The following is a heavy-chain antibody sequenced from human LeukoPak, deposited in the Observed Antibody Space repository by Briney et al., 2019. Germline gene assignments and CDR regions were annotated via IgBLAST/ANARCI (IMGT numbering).Heavy chain of an antibody. CDR3: VRVSLVRRVDP. CDR2: IKQDGSEK. D-gene: IGHD6-13*01. V-gene: IGHV3-7*01. J-gene: IGHJ5*02. Sequence: GGSLRLSCAASGFTFSDYYMSWIRQAPGKGLEWVANIKQDGSEKYYVDSVKGRFTISRDNAKNSLYLQMNSLRAEDTAVYYCVRVSLVRRVDPWGQGTLVTVSS. CDR1: GFTFSDYY.